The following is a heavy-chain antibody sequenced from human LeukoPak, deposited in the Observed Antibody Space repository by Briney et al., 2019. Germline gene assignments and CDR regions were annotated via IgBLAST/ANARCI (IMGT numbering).Heavy chain of an antibody. CDR3: ARVLSSDAFDI. CDR2: INTDGSST. J-gene: IGHJ3*02. Sequence: GGSLRLSCAASGFTFSSYWMHWVRQAPGKGLVWVSRINTDGSSTSYADSVKGRFTISGDNAKNTLYLQMNSLRAEDTAVYYCARVLSSDAFDIWGQGTMVTVSS. D-gene: IGHD1-26*01. CDR1: GFTFSSYW. V-gene: IGHV3-74*01.